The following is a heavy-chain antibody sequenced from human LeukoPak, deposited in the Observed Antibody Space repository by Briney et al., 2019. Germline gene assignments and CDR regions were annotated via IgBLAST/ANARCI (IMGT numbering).Heavy chain of an antibody. D-gene: IGHD6-13*01. V-gene: IGHV1-69*13. CDR2: IIPIFGTP. CDR1: GGTFSSYA. J-gene: IGHJ5*02. Sequence: ASVKVSCKASGGTFSSYAISWVRQAPGQGLEWMGGIIPIFGTPHYAQTFQGRVTITADESTSTAYMELSSLRSEDTAVYYCARDEQDSSSWYARWFDPWGQGTLVTVSS. CDR3: ARDEQDSSSWYARWFDP.